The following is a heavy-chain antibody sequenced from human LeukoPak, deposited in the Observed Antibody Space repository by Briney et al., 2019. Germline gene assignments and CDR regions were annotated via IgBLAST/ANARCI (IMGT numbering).Heavy chain of an antibody. V-gene: IGHV5-51*01. J-gene: IGHJ5*02. CDR1: GYSSTSYW. CDR3: ARRGVPAAMPGVNWFDP. CDR2: IFPGDSDT. D-gene: IGHD2-2*01. Sequence: GESPKISCKGSGYSSTSYWIGWVRHMPRKGLEWMGIIFPGDSDTRYRTSFQGRVTISADKSRSTGSLQWSSLKASDTAMYYCARRGVPAAMPGVNWFDPWGQGTLVTVSS.